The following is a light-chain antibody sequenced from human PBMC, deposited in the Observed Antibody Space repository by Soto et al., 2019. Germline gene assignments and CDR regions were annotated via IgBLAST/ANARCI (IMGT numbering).Light chain of an antibody. CDR2: GAS. J-gene: IGKJ2*01. Sequence: EIVLTQSPGTLSLSPGERATLSCRASQSVSSTYLAWYQQNPGQAPRLLIYGASSRATGIPDRFSGRGSGTDFTLTISRLEPEDFAVYFCQQYGSSSYPFGQGTKLEIK. V-gene: IGKV3-20*01. CDR3: QQYGSSSYP. CDR1: QSVSSTY.